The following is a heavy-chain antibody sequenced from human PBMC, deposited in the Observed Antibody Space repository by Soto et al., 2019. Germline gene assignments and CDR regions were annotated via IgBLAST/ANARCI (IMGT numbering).Heavy chain of an antibody. Sequence: GESLKISCDGADDSITSHWIAWVRPMPGKGLELMGLIYPADSNTRYSPSFEGQVIITVDKSISTAYLQWSSLKASDTAMYYCVRPQAKELGTIRGAFDIWGQGTMVTVSS. J-gene: IGHJ3*02. CDR2: IYPADSNT. CDR3: VRPQAKELGTIRGAFDI. D-gene: IGHD6-13*01. CDR1: DDSITSHW. V-gene: IGHV5-51*01.